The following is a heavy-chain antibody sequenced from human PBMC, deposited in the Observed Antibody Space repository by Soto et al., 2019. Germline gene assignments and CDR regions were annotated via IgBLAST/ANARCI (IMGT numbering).Heavy chain of an antibody. CDR2: ILYDGSNK. Sequence: GGSLRLSCAASGFTFSNYGMHWVRQTPGKGLEWVALILYDGSNKYYADSVKGRFTISRDNSKNTLYLQVSSLRAEDTAVYYCAKSRDAYNFYFYYGMDVWGQGTSVTVSS. CDR3: AKSRDAYNFYFYYGMDV. D-gene: IGHD1-1*01. CDR1: GFTFSNYG. J-gene: IGHJ6*02. V-gene: IGHV3-30*18.